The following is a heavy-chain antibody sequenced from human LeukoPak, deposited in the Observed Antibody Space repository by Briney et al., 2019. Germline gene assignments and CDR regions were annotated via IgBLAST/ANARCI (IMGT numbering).Heavy chain of an antibody. D-gene: IGHD6-13*01. Sequence: GASVKVSCKASGGTFSNYAISWVRQAPGQGLEWMGGIIPIFGTANYAQRFQGRVTITTDESTSTAYMELSSLRSEDTAVYYCASEYSSSLYYWGQGTLVTVSS. CDR3: ASEYSSSLYY. CDR2: IIPIFGTA. V-gene: IGHV1-69*05. J-gene: IGHJ4*02. CDR1: GGTFSNYA.